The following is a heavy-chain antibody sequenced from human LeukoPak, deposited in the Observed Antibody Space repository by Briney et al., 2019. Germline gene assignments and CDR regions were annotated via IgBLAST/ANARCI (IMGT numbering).Heavy chain of an antibody. D-gene: IGHD3-22*01. J-gene: IGHJ4*02. CDR3: ASHYYDSSGYYYFDY. V-gene: IGHV4-59*01. Sequence: SETLSLTCTVSGGSISSYYWSWSRQPPGKGLEWIGYIYYSGSTNYNPSLKSRVTISVDTSKNQFSLKLSSVTAADTAVYYCASHYYDSSGYYYFDYWGQGTLVTVSS. CDR1: GGSISSYY. CDR2: IYYSGST.